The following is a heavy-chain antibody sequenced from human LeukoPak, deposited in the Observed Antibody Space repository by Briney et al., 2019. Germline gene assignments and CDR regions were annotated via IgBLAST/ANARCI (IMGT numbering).Heavy chain of an antibody. CDR1: GDTPHSHA. CDR3: ARDYQGFVVAVAATLRYFDY. D-gene: IGHD2-15*01. J-gene: IGHJ4*02. V-gene: IGHV1-69*06. CDR2: IIPAFGTA. Sequence: ASVKVSCKSSGDTPHSHAISWVRQAPGQGLEWMGRIIPAFGTANYAQKFQGRVTITVDKSTRTAYMEMSSLRSEDTAVYYCARDYQGFVVAVAATLRYFDYWGQGTLVTVSS.